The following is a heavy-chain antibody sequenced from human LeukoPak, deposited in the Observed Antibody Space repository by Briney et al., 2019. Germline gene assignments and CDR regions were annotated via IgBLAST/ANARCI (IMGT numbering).Heavy chain of an antibody. D-gene: IGHD3-3*01. CDR2: IYHSGST. Sequence: PSETLSLTCTVSGGSISSYYWSWIRQPPGKGLEWIGEIYHSGSTNYNPSLKSRVTISVDKSKNQFSLKLSSVTAADTAVYYCARVGSGYGWFDPWGQGTLVTVSS. J-gene: IGHJ5*02. V-gene: IGHV4-59*12. CDR1: GGSISSYY. CDR3: ARVGSGYGWFDP.